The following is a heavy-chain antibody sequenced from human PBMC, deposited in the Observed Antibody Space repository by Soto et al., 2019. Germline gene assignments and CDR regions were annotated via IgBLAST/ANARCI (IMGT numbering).Heavy chain of an antibody. Sequence: PSETLSLTCTVSGGSISSYYWSWIRQPPGKGLEWIGYIYYSGSTNYNPSLKSRVTISVDTSKNQFSLKLSSVTAADTAVYYCARASRGYYFEYWGQGTLVTVSS. V-gene: IGHV4-59*01. CDR1: GGSISSYY. CDR3: ARASRGYYFEY. CDR2: IYYSGST. J-gene: IGHJ4*02.